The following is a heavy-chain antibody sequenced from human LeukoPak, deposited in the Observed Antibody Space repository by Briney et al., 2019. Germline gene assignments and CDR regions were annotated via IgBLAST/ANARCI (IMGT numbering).Heavy chain of an antibody. Sequence: ASVKVSCKASGYTFTSYGISWVRQAPGQGLEWMGWISAYNGNTNYAQKPQGRVTMTTDTSTSTAYMELRSLRSDDTAVYYCARAVDYGGNGRFDYWGQGTLVTVSS. CDR3: ARAVDYGGNGRFDY. V-gene: IGHV1-18*01. CDR1: GYTFTSYG. D-gene: IGHD4-23*01. J-gene: IGHJ4*02. CDR2: ISAYNGNT.